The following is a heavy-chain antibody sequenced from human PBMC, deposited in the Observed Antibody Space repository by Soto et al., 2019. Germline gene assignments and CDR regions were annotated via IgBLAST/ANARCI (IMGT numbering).Heavy chain of an antibody. J-gene: IGHJ6*04. V-gene: IGHV3-30*09. CDR2: ISFDGATK. CDR3: AKVHSASSNSYHAMDV. CDR1: EFTFSPYP. D-gene: IGHD6-6*01. Sequence: QEQLVESGGGVVQPGRPLRLSCAASEFTFSPYPMHWVRQAPGKGMEWVAVISFDGATKYYSDSVKGRFAISRVNSMNTLYLQMNSLRSEDTAVYYCAKVHSASSNSYHAMDVWFSGTTVTFSS.